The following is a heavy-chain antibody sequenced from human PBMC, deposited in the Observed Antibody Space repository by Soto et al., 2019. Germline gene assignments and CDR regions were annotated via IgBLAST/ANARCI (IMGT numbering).Heavy chain of an antibody. J-gene: IGHJ3*02. Sequence: GGSLRLSCAASGFTFSSYAMHWVRQAPGKGLEWVAVISYDGSNKYYADSVKGRFTISRDNSKNTLYLQMNSLRAEDTAVYYCAREDYYDTPAFDIWGQGTMVTVSS. CDR2: ISYDGSNK. CDR1: GFTFSSYA. CDR3: AREDYYDTPAFDI. D-gene: IGHD3-22*01. V-gene: IGHV3-30-3*01.